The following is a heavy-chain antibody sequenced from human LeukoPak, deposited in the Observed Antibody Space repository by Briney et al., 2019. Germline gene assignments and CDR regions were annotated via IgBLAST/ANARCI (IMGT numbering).Heavy chain of an antibody. V-gene: IGHV3-15*07. CDR1: GFTFSTYG. D-gene: IGHD5-18*01. CDR3: TTGTWIQLWLADY. CDR2: IKGKTDGGTT. Sequence: PGRSLRLSCAASGFTFSTYGMYWVRQAPGKGLEWVGHIKGKTDGGTTDYAAPVQGRFTISRDDSKNTLFLQMNSLKTEDTAVYYCTTGTWIQLWLADYWGQGTLVTVSS. J-gene: IGHJ4*02.